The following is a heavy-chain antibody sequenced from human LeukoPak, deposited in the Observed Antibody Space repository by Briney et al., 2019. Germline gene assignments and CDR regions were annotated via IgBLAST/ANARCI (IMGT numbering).Heavy chain of an antibody. V-gene: IGHV3-7*01. CDR2: IQPGGRGS. J-gene: IGHJ4*02. CDR3: MSAHGY. CDR1: GYSFSSNM. Sequence: PAGSLRLSCVVSGYSFSSNMMTWVRQAPGKGLEWVATIQPGGRGSYRVDSVKVRFTISRDNAKNSLYLQMNSLRAEDTAVYYCMSAHGYWGQGTLVSVTS.